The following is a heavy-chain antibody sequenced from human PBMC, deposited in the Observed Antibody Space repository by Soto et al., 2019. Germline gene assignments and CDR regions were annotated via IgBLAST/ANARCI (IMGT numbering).Heavy chain of an antibody. Sequence: QVQLVQSGAEVKTPGSSVKVSCKASGGNFNTYATNWVRLAPGQGLEWMGGIIPIFDAINHAQKFQGRVTVTADEYTGIAYMELSSLRSEDTAVYYCARPAFGGRTYCAMDVWGQGTTITVSS. J-gene: IGHJ6*02. CDR1: GGNFNTYA. CDR2: IIPIFDAI. V-gene: IGHV1-69*12. CDR3: ARPAFGGRTYCAMDV. D-gene: IGHD1-7*01.